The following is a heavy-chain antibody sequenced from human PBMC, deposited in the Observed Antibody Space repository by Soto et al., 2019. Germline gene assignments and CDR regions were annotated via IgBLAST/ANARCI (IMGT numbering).Heavy chain of an antibody. Sequence: GESLKISCKGSGYSFTSYWIGWVRQMPGKGLEWMGIIYPGDSGTRYSPSFQGQVTISADKSISTAYLQWSSLKASDTAMYYCARLESSSWYVGWFDPWGQGTLVTVSS. V-gene: IGHV5-51*01. CDR1: GYSFTSYW. CDR2: IYPGDSGT. D-gene: IGHD6-13*01. CDR3: ARLESSSWYVGWFDP. J-gene: IGHJ5*02.